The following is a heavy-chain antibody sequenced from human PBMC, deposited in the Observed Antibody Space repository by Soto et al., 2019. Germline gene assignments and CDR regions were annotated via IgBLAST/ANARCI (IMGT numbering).Heavy chain of an antibody. Sequence: QVQLVQSGAEVKEPGASVKVSCKASGYTFTSYYLRWVRQAHGQGLEWMGIINPSGGSTTYAQKFQGRVTMTRDTSTSTVYMELSSLRSEDTAVYYCARVGCSGGSCYAVDYWGQGTLVTVSS. V-gene: IGHV1-46*01. CDR2: INPSGGST. CDR1: GYTFTSYY. CDR3: ARVGCSGGSCYAVDY. D-gene: IGHD2-15*01. J-gene: IGHJ4*02.